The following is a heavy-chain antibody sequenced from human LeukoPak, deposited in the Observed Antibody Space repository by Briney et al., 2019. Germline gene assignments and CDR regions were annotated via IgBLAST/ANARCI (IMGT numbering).Heavy chain of an antibody. D-gene: IGHD6-19*01. CDR1: GFTFSNFW. CDR3: ARDLSGSSHY. Sequence: GESLRLSCTASGFTFSNFWMGWVRQAPGKGLEWVANIKQDETEKFYLGSVKGRFTISRDNAKNSLYLQMNSLRAEDTAVYYCARDLSGSSHYWGQGTLVTVSS. J-gene: IGHJ4*02. CDR2: IKQDETEK. V-gene: IGHV3-7*01.